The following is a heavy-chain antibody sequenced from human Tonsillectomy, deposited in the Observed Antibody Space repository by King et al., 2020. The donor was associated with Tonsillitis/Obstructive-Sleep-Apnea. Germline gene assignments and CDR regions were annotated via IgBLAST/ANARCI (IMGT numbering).Heavy chain of an antibody. CDR2: IYWDDDK. V-gene: IGHV2-5*02. Sequence: ITLKESGPTLVQPTQTLTLTCTFSGFSLTTGGVGVGWIRQPPGRALEWLALIYWDDDKQYIPSLKSRVTITKDTSKNQVVLTMTNVDPVDTATYYCAHRQGYCTGGNCPRWFDPWGQGTLVTVSS. CDR3: AHRQGYCTGGNCPRWFDP. CDR1: GFSLTTGGVG. J-gene: IGHJ5*02. D-gene: IGHD2-8*02.